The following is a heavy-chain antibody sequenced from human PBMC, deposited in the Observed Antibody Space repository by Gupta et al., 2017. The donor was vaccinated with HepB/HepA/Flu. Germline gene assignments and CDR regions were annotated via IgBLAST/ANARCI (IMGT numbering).Heavy chain of an antibody. CDR2: IYYSGST. D-gene: IGHD4-17*01. CDR3: ANIRDGDYLSWFDP. V-gene: IGHV4-39*01. Sequence: QLQLQESGPGLVKPSETLSLTCTVSGGSISSSSYYWGWIRQPPGKGLEWIGSIYYSGSTYYNPSLKSRVTISVDTSKNQFSLKLSSVTAADTAVYYCANIRDGDYLSWFDPWGQGTLVTVSS. J-gene: IGHJ5*02. CDR1: GGSISSSSYY.